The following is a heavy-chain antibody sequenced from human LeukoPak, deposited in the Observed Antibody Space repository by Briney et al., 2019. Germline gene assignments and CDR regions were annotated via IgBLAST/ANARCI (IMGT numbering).Heavy chain of an antibody. CDR1: GGSISRYY. V-gene: IGHV4-59*08. D-gene: IGHD3-22*01. CDR2: IYYSGST. CDR3: ARLDDSSGFFDY. Sequence: PSETLSLTCTVSGGSISRYYWSWIRQPPGKGLEWIGYIYYSGSTDYNPSLKSRVTISVDTSKNQFSLKLSSVTAADTAVYYCARLDDSSGFFDYWGQGTLVTVSS. J-gene: IGHJ4*02.